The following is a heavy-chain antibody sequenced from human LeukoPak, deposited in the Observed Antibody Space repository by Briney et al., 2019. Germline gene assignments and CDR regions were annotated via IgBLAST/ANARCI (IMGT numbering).Heavy chain of an antibody. J-gene: IGHJ3*02. D-gene: IGHD5-24*01. Sequence: GGSLRLSCAASRFTFSNYWMSWVRQAPGKGLEWVASIKSDGSGKFYVDSVKGRFTISRDNARSSLYLQMNRLRAEDTAVYYCARDADLGTTITGGFDIRGQGTKVTVSS. CDR2: IKSDGSGK. CDR3: ARDADLGTTITGGFDI. V-gene: IGHV3-7*01. CDR1: RFTFSNYW.